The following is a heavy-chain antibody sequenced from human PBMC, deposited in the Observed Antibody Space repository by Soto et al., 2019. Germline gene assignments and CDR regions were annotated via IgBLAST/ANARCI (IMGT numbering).Heavy chain of an antibody. J-gene: IGHJ4*02. Sequence: EVQLLESGGGLVQPGGSLRLSCAASGFTFSSYGMSWVHQAPGRGLEWVSGISGSGGSTYYADSVKGRFTISRDNSKTTLYRQMNSLRADDTAIYYCVKGWQMLGDYWGQGTLVTVSP. CDR1: GFTFSSYG. CDR3: VKGWQMLGDY. D-gene: IGHD2-15*01. CDR2: ISGSGGST. V-gene: IGHV3-23*01.